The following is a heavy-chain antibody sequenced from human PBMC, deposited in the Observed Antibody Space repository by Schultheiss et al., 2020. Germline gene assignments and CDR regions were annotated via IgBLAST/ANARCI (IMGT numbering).Heavy chain of an antibody. Sequence: GGSLRLSCAASGFSVSSNYMTWVRQAPGQGLEWVSIIYSGGSTYYADSVKGRFTISRDNSKNMVYLQMNSLRAEDTAVYYCASDGGSSIIPGYWGQGTL. D-gene: IGHD2-15*01. V-gene: IGHV3-66*01. CDR1: GFSVSSNY. CDR2: IYSGGST. CDR3: ASDGGSSIIPGY. J-gene: IGHJ4*02.